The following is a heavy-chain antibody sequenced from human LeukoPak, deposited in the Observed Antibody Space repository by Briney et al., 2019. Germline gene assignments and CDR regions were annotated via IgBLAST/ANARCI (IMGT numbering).Heavy chain of an antibody. Sequence: GGSLRLSCAASGFTFSSYSMHWVRQAPGKGLEWVAVISYDGSNKYYADSVKGRFTISRDNSKNTLYLQMNSLRAEDTAVYYCARATALVDYWGQGTLVTVSS. V-gene: IGHV3-30*04. J-gene: IGHJ4*02. D-gene: IGHD5-18*01. CDR2: ISYDGSNK. CDR1: GFTFSSYS. CDR3: ARATALVDY.